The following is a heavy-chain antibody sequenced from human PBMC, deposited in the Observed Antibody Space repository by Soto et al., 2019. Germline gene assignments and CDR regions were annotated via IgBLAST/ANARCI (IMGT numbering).Heavy chain of an antibody. Sequence: EVQLVESGGGLVQPGGSLRLSCAASGFTVSSNYMSWVRQAPGKGLEWVSVIYSGGSTYYADYVKGRFTISRDNSKNTLYLQMNSLRAEDTAVYYCARDWSGYYNYFDYWGQGTLVTVSS. V-gene: IGHV3-66*01. CDR1: GFTVSSNY. J-gene: IGHJ4*02. CDR2: IYSGGST. CDR3: ARDWSGYYNYFDY. D-gene: IGHD3-3*01.